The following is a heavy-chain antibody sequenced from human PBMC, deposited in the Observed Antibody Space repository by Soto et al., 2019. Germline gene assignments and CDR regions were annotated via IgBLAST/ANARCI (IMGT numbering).Heavy chain of an antibody. CDR1: AFIFSTYD. D-gene: IGHD4-4*01. Sequence: GGSLRLSCAASAFIFSTYDMSWVRQAPGKGLEWVPVIGGSGTGTYYADSVKGRFTISRDNSKNTLFLQMNSLRAEDTAIYFCVRHAKLTSVNANVGYYYGLELWGQGTTVTVSS. CDR2: IGGSGTGT. J-gene: IGHJ6*02. V-gene: IGHV3-23*01. CDR3: VRHAKLTSVNANVGYYYGLEL.